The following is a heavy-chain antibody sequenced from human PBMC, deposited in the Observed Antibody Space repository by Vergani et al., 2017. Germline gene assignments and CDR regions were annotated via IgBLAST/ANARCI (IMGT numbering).Heavy chain of an antibody. D-gene: IGHD1-26*01. CDR3: AREGHLVGPDLDY. CDR1: GFKLDEYW. CDR2: MKEGGADK. J-gene: IGHJ4*02. Sequence: EVHLVESGGGLVQPGGSLRLSCVGSGFKLDEYWMSWVRQAPGKGLEWGAAMKEGGADKKYVDSVKGRFTISRDNAKNSLFLQMNSLRAEDTAVYFCAREGHLVGPDLDYWGQGTLVTVSS. V-gene: IGHV3-7*01.